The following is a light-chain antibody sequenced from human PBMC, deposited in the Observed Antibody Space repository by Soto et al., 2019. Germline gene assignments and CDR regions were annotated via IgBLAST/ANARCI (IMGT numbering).Light chain of an antibody. J-gene: IGKJ1*01. CDR2: GAS. Sequence: EIGLTQSAGTLSLSPGERATLSCRASQSVSSSYLAWYQQRPGQAPRLLIYGASSRATGIPDRFSGSGSGTEFTLTINSLQSEDFAVYYCQYSGSASGWTFGRGTKVDIK. V-gene: IGKV3-20*01. CDR3: QYSGSASGWT. CDR1: QSVSSSY.